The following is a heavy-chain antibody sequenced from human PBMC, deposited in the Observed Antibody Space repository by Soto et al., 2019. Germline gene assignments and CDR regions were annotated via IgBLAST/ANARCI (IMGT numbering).Heavy chain of an antibody. Sequence: TLSLTCTVSGGSISSGGYYWSWIRQHPGKGLEWIGYIFYSGSTYYNPSLKSRGTISLDTSKNQFSLRLYSVTAADTAVYYCARVRTVMRDFDSWGLGTLVTVSS. D-gene: IGHD2-21*01. J-gene: IGHJ4*02. CDR2: IFYSGST. CDR3: ARVRTVMRDFDS. V-gene: IGHV4-31*03. CDR1: GGSISSGGYY.